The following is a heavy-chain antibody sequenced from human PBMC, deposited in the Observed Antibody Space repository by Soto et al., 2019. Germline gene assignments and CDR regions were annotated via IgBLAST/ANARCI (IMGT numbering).Heavy chain of an antibody. J-gene: IGHJ6*02. CDR3: ARLWYGDEDMVRECRDYYWMDV. CDR2: IDPSDSYT. Sequence: PGESLKISCTGSGYSFTSYWISWVRQMPGKGLDWMGRIDPSDSYTNYSPSFQGHVTISADKSISTAYLQWSSLKASDTAMYYCARLWYGDEDMVRECRDYYWMDVGGQGATVTISS. D-gene: IGHD3-10*01. CDR1: GYSFTSYW. V-gene: IGHV5-10-1*01.